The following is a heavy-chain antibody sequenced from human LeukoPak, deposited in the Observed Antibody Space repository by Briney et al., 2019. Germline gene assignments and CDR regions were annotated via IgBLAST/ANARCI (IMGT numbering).Heavy chain of an antibody. J-gene: IGHJ4*02. CDR2: INHSGST. D-gene: IGHD3-10*01. CDR3: ARADGKGLLWFGEFPYFDY. V-gene: IGHV4-34*01. Sequence: SETLSLTCAVYGGSFSGYYWSWIRQPPGKGLEWIGEINHSGSTNYNPSLKSRVTISVDTSKNQFSLKLSSVTAADTAVYYCARADGKGLLWFGEFPYFDYWGQGTLVTVSS. CDR1: GGSFSGYY.